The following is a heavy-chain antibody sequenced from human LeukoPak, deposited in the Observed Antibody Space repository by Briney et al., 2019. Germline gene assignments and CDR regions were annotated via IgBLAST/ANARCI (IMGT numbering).Heavy chain of an antibody. CDR2: INHSGST. CDR1: GGSFSGYY. CDR3: ARVVSTVTTYYFDY. V-gene: IGHV4-34*01. Sequence: PSETLSLTCAVYGGSFSGYYWSWIRQPPGKGLEWIGEINHSGSTNYNPSLKSRVTISVDTSKNQFSLKLSSVTAADTAVYYCARVVSTVTTYYFDYRGQGTLVTVSS. J-gene: IGHJ4*02. D-gene: IGHD4-17*01.